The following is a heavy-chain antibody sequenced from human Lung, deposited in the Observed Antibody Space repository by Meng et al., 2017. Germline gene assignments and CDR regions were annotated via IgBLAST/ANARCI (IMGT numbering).Heavy chain of an antibody. J-gene: IGHJ4*02. Sequence: QVQSVQSGAEVKKPGSSVKFACKTSGGSFSTHTFSWVRQAPGQGLEWMGGLIAVFDKTKAAPRFQDRVTFTADESTSTAYMELSSLTFDDTAVYFCARGRRNEPLFDYWGQGTLVTVSS. V-gene: IGHV1-69*13. CDR1: GGSFSTHT. D-gene: IGHD1-14*01. CDR2: LIAVFDKT. CDR3: ARGRRNEPLFDY.